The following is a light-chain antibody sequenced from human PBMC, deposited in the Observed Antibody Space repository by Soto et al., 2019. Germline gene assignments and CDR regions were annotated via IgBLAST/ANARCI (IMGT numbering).Light chain of an antibody. CDR2: DVS. Sequence: QSALTQPASVSGSPGQSITISCTGTSSDVGGYNYVSWYQQHPGKAPKLMIYDVSNRPSGVSSRFSGSKSGNTASLTISGFQAEDEADYYCSSYTSSSTDVFGTGTKVTVL. V-gene: IGLV2-14*01. J-gene: IGLJ1*01. CDR1: SSDVGGYNY. CDR3: SSYTSSSTDV.